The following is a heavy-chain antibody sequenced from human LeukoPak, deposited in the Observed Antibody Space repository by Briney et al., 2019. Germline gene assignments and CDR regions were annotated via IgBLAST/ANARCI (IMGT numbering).Heavy chain of an antibody. V-gene: IGHV3-11*01. D-gene: IGHD6-19*01. J-gene: IGHJ4*02. CDR3: ARTLAVADH. Sequence: PGGSLRLSCAASGFTFSDYYMTWIRQAPGKGLEWISYIGYIATTVFYADSVRGRFTISRDDAKNSLFLQMDSLRAEDTAVYYCARTLAVADHWGQGTLVTVSS. CDR2: IGYIATTV. CDR1: GFTFSDYY.